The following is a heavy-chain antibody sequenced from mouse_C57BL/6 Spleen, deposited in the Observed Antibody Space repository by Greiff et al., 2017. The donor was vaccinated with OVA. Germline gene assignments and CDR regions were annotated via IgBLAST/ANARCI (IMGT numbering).Heavy chain of an antibody. CDR2: INYDGSST. J-gene: IGHJ1*03. CDR3: GGEGYGYFDV. V-gene: IGHV5-16*01. CDR1: GFTFSDYY. Sequence: EVQLVESEGGLMQPGSSMKLSCTASGFTFSDYYMAWVRQVPEKGLEWVANINYDGSSTYYLDSLKSRFIISRDNAKNILYLQMSRLKAEDTATYYCGGEGYGYFDVWGTGTTVTDSS.